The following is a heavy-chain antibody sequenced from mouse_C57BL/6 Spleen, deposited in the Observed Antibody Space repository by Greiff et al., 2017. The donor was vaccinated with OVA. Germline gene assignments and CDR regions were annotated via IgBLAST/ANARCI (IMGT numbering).Heavy chain of an antibody. Sequence: QVQLQQPGAELVKPGASVKLSCKASGYTFTSYWMQWVKQRPGQGLEWIGEIDPSDSYTNYNQKFKGKATLTVDTSSSTAYMQLSSLTSEDSAVYYCARERAYGSSPYFDYWGQGTTLTVSS. CDR3: ARERAYGSSPYFDY. CDR2: IDPSDSYT. V-gene: IGHV1-50*01. CDR1: GYTFTSYW. J-gene: IGHJ2*01. D-gene: IGHD1-1*01.